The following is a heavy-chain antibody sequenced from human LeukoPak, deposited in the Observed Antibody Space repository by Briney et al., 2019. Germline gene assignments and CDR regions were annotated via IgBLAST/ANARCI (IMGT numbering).Heavy chain of an antibody. J-gene: IGHJ4*02. CDR2: IQTSGST. CDR3: ASDSAIGWYF. CDR1: GGSISIYY. Sequence: SETLSLTCTVSGGSISIYYWSWIRQPAGKGLEWIGRIQTSGSTNYNPSLKSRVTISVDKSKNQFSLKLSSVTAADTAVYYCASDSAIGWYFWGQGTLVTVSS. D-gene: IGHD6-19*01. V-gene: IGHV4-4*07.